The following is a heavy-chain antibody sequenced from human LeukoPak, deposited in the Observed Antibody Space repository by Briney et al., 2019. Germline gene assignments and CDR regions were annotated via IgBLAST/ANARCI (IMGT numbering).Heavy chain of an antibody. CDR3: ARYCPTSCNAGDTFDI. V-gene: IGHV1-2*02. J-gene: IGHJ3*02. CDR2: LNPKSGGT. Sequence: ASVKVSCKASGYTFTDYYLHWVRQAPGQGLEGMGLLNPKSGGTNFAQNFQGRVTMTRDTSITTAYMELSTLRSDDTAVYYCARYCPTSCNAGDTFDIWGQGTVVTVSS. CDR1: GYTFTDYY. D-gene: IGHD2/OR15-2a*01.